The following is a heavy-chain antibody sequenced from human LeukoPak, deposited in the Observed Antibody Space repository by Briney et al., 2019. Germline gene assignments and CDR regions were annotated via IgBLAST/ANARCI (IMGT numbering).Heavy chain of an antibody. CDR3: ARGDCSNCYNTDV. Sequence: ASVKVSCKASGYIFTNYAMHWVRQAPGQRPEWMGWINSGNGDIKYSQTFQDRVTITRDTSASTAYMELSSLRSEDTAVYYCARGDCSNCYNTDVWGKGTTVTVSS. CDR2: INSGNGDI. J-gene: IGHJ6*04. CDR1: GYIFTNYA. V-gene: IGHV1-3*01. D-gene: IGHD2-2*01.